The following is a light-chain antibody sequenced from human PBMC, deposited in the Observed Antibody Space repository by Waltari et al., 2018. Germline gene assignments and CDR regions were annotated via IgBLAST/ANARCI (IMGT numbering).Light chain of an antibody. J-gene: IGKJ3*01. Sequence: IQMSQSPSSLSASVGDTVTIPCRASPSINTYLNWYQQKPERATKLLISQTNSLASGVPVRFSGSGARTDFTLTISGLQPDDFANYYYQKGDNYPFTFGPGTKVDIK. V-gene: IGKV1D-13*01. CDR3: QKGDNYPFT. CDR1: PSINTY. CDR2: QTN.